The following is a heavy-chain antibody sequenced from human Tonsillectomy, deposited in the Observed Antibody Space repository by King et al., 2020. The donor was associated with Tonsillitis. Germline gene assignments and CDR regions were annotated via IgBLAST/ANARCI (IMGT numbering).Heavy chain of an antibody. D-gene: IGHD3-22*01. CDR2: IYHSGST. CDR3: ARVPYYYDRSGSFDY. V-gene: IGHV4-38-2*01. Sequence: VQLQESGPGLVKPSETLSLTCAVSGYSISSGYYWGWIRQPPGKGLEWIGSIYHSGSTYYNPSLKSRVTISVDTSKNQLSLKLSSVTAADTAVYYCARVPYYYDRSGSFDYWGQGTLVTVSS. CDR1: GYSISSGYY. J-gene: IGHJ4*02.